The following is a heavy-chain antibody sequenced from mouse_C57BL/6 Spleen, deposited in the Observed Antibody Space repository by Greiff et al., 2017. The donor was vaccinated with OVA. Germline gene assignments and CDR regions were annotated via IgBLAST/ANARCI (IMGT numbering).Heavy chain of an antibody. Sequence: VQLQQPGAELVKPGASVKLSCTASGFYIKDYYMHWVKQRTEQGLEWIGRIDPGDGETKYAPKFPGKATITADTSTNTAYLQLSSLTAEETAVYYCARGGDYDGGWFGDWGQGTLVTVSA. CDR2: IDPGDGET. V-gene: IGHV14-2*01. J-gene: IGHJ3*01. CDR3: ARGGDYDGGWFGD. D-gene: IGHD2-4*01. CDR1: GFYIKDYY.